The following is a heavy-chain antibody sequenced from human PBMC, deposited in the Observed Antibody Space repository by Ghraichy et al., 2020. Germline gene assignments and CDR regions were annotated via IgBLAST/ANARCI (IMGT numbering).Heavy chain of an antibody. CDR2: ISSSSSYI. CDR1: GFTFSSYS. CDR3: ASDPPQVGATIDY. D-gene: IGHD1-26*01. J-gene: IGHJ4*02. V-gene: IGHV3-21*01. Sequence: GESLNISCAASGFTFSSYSMNWVRQAPGKGLEWVSSISSSSSYIYYADSVKGRFTISRDNAKNSLYLQMNSLRAEDTAVYYCASDPPQVGATIDYWGQGTLVTVSS.